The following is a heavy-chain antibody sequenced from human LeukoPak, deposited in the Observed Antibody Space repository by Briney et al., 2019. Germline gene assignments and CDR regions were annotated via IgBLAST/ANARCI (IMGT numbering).Heavy chain of an antibody. V-gene: IGHV4-61*02. Sequence: NPSQTLSLTCTVSGGSISSGSYYWSWIRQPAGKGLEWIGRIYTSGSTNYNPSLKSRVTISVDTSKNQFSLKLSSVTAADTAVYYCARLTKNDSGSFRFGKKKRGYMDVWGKGTTVTISS. CDR2: IYTSGST. J-gene: IGHJ6*03. CDR3: ARLTKNDSGSFRFGKKKRGYMDV. D-gene: IGHD3-10*01. CDR1: GGSISSGSYY.